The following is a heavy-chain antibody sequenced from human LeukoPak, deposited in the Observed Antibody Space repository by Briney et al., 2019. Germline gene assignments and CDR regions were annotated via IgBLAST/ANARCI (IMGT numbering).Heavy chain of an antibody. CDR3: ARQESGYYYYYGMDV. V-gene: IGHV4-34*01. D-gene: IGHD3-10*01. Sequence: SETLSLTCAVYGGSFSGYYWSWIRQPPGKGLEWIGEINHSGSTNYNPSLKSRVTISVDTSKNQFSLKLSSVTAADTAVYYCARQESGYYYYYGMDVWGQGTTVTVSS. CDR2: INHSGST. J-gene: IGHJ6*02. CDR1: GGSFSGYY.